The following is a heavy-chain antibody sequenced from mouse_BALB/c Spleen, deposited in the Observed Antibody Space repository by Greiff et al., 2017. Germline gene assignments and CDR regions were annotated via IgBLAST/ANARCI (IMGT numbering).Heavy chain of an antibody. CDR2: IDPENGDT. J-gene: IGHJ3*01. D-gene: IGHD2-14*01. CDR3: NAAYYRYQFAY. CDR1: GFNIKDYY. Sequence: VQLQQSGAELVRSGASVKLSCTASGFNIKDYYMHWVKQRPEQGLEWIGWIDPENGDTEYAPKFQGKATMTADTSSNTAYLQLSSLTSEDTAVYYCNAAYYRYQFAYWGQGTLVTVSA. V-gene: IGHV14-4*02.